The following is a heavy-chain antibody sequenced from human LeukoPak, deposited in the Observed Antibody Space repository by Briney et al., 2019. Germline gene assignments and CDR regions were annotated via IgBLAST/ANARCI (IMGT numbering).Heavy chain of an antibody. D-gene: IGHD6-19*01. J-gene: IGHJ4*02. Sequence: SETLSLTCTVSGGSISSGDYYWSWIRQPPGKGLEWIGSIYYSGSTYYNPSLKSRVTISVDTSKNQFSLKLSSVTAADTAVYYCAGVSSVAGPFDYWGQGTLVTVSS. CDR1: GGSISSGDYY. CDR2: IYYSGST. V-gene: IGHV4-39*07. CDR3: AGVSSVAGPFDY.